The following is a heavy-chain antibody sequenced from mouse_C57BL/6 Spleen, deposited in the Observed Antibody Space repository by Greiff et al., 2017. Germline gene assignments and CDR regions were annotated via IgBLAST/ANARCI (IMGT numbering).Heavy chain of an antibody. V-gene: IGHV3-6*01. D-gene: IGHD1-1*01. J-gene: IGHJ2*01. Sequence: EVQLVESGPGLVKPSQSLSLTCSVTGYSITSGYYWNWIRQFPGNKLEWMGYISYDGSNNYNPSLKNRISITRDTSKNQFFLKLNSVTTEDTATYYCARDYGSSSFDYWGQGTTLTVSS. CDR3: ARDYGSSSFDY. CDR1: GYSITSGYY. CDR2: ISYDGSN.